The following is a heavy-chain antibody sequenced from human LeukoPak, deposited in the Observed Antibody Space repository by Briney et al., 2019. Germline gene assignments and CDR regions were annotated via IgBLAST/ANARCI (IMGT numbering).Heavy chain of an antibody. CDR1: GGTFSSYA. J-gene: IGHJ4*02. CDR3: ARTALRGNYDSSGYYYGNIDY. CDR2: IIPIFGTA. V-gene: IGHV1-69*05. Sequence: ASVKVSCKASGGTFSSYAISWVRQAPGQGLEWMGGIIPIFGTANYAQKFQGRVTITTDESTSTPYMELSSLRSEDTAVYYCARTALRGNYDSSGYYYGNIDYWGQGTLVTVSS. D-gene: IGHD3-22*01.